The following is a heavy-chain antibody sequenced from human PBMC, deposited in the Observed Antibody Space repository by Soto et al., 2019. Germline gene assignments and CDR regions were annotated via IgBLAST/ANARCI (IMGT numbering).Heavy chain of an antibody. Sequence: QVHLVQSGGEAKKPGASVKVSCKASGYEFTTYGISWVRQAPGQGLEWLGWIAAYNYNTNYAQKFQGRVTMTVDISTGTAYMELRSLRSDDTAVYYCARGVDILTDYSHPHLDYWGQGTLVTVSS. J-gene: IGHJ4*02. CDR2: IAAYNYNT. V-gene: IGHV1-18*01. D-gene: IGHD3-9*01. CDR1: GYEFTTYG. CDR3: ARGVDILTDYSHPHLDY.